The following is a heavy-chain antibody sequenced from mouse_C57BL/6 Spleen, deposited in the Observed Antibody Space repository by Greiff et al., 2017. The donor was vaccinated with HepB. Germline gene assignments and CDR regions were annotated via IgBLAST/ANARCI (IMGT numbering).Heavy chain of an antibody. J-gene: IGHJ1*03. D-gene: IGHD1-1*01. CDR3: ARDHLRDWYFDV. CDR1: GFTFSDFY. Sequence: EVKVVESGGGLVQSGRSLRLSCATSGFTFSDFYMEWVRQAPGKGLEWIAASRNKANDYTTEYSASVKGRFVVSRDTSQSILYLQMNALRAEDTAIYYCARDHLRDWYFDVWGTGTTVTVSS. CDR2: SRNKANDYTT. V-gene: IGHV7-1*01.